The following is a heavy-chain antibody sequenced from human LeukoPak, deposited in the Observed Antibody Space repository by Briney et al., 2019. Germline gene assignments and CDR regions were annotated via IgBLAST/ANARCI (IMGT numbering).Heavy chain of an antibody. V-gene: IGHV3-74*01. D-gene: IGHD4-11*01. CDR1: GFTFSQYW. CDR2: IDPDGSST. CDR3: AREDYSNYAPYFDY. Sequence: EGSLRLSCEASGFTFSQYWMHWVRQAPGKGLVWVSRIDPDGSSTNYADSVKGRFTISRDNAKNTLYLQLNSLRAEDTAVYYCAREDYSNYAPYFDYWGQGTLVTVSS. J-gene: IGHJ4*02.